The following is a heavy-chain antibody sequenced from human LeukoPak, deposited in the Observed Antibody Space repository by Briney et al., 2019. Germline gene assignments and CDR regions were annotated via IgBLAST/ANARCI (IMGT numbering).Heavy chain of an antibody. CDR3: ASYQEGRGLPY. D-gene: IGHD2-15*01. V-gene: IGHV3-33*01. J-gene: IGHJ4*02. CDR1: GFTLSRYG. Sequence: GGSVTHLRAESGFTLSRYGMHWVGQAPGKGLEWVAVIWYDGSNKYYADSVKGRFTMSRDNSKSTLHLQMNSLRAEDTAVYYCASYQEGRGLPYWGERTLVTVSS. CDR2: IWYDGSNK.